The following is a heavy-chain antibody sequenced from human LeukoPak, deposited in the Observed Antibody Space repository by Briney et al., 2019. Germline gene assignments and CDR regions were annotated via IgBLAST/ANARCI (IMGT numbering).Heavy chain of an antibody. J-gene: IGHJ4*02. CDR2: INHSGST. CDR1: GGSFSGYY. V-gene: IGHV4-34*01. D-gene: IGHD1-14*01. CDR3: ARGDNHHFDY. Sequence: SETLSLTCAVYGGSFSGYYWSWIRQPPGKGLEWIGEINHSGSTNYNPSLKSRVTISVDTSKNQFSLKLSSVTAADTAVYYCARGDNHHFDYWGQGTLVTVSS.